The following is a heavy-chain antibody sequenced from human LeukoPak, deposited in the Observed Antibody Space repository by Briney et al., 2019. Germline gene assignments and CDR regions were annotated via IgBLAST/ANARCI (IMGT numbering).Heavy chain of an antibody. CDR3: ARGNWNYFSHHPGEDSYYYYYMDV. CDR1: GYTFTSYD. D-gene: IGHD1-7*01. J-gene: IGHJ6*03. CDR2: MNPNSGNT. V-gene: IGHV1-8*01. Sequence: ASVKVSCKASGYTFTSYDINWVRQATGQGLEWMGWMNPNSGNTGYAQKFQGRVTVTRNTSISTAYMELSSLRSEDTAVYYCARGNWNYFSHHPGEDSYYYYYMDVWGKGTTVTVSS.